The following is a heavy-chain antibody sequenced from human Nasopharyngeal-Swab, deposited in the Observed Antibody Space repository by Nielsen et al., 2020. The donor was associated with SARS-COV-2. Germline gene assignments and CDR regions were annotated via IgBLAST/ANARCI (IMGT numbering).Heavy chain of an antibody. CDR1: GFTFSSYA. D-gene: IGHD6-13*01. CDR3: AKDLSGIAAADDAFDI. V-gene: IGHV3-23*01. J-gene: IGHJ3*02. Sequence: SCAASGFTFSSYAMSWVRQAPGKGLEWVSAISGSGGSTYYADSVKGRFTISRDNSKNTLYLQMNSLRAEDTAVYYCAKDLSGIAAADDAFDIWGQGTMVTVSS. CDR2: ISGSGGST.